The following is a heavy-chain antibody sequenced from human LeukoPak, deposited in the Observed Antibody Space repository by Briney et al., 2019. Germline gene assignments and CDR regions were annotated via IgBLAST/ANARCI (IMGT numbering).Heavy chain of an antibody. CDR3: ARVSPGAVASGFDP. Sequence: SETLSLTCTVSGGSISSYYWSWIRQPAGKGLEWVGRIYTSGSTNYNPSLKSRVTMSVDTSKNQFSLKLSSVTAADTAVYYCARVSPGAVASGFDPWGQGTLVTVSS. CDR2: IYTSGST. V-gene: IGHV4-4*07. CDR1: GGSISSYY. J-gene: IGHJ5*02. D-gene: IGHD6-19*01.